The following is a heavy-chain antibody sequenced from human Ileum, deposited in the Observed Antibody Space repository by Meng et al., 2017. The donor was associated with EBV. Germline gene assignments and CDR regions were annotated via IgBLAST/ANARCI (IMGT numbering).Heavy chain of an antibody. J-gene: IGHJ4*02. CDR1: GGSISSGGYY. V-gene: IGHV4-30-4*01. D-gene: IGHD3-22*01. Sequence: GQYQKPGPGLLNPSQTLSLPSAVSGGSISSGGYYWSWIRQPPGKGLEWIGYIYKSGSTYYNPSLTSRVTISVDTSKNQFFLKLGSVTAADTGVYYCARGGDTSGYSLDYWGQGILVTVSS. CDR2: IYKSGST. CDR3: ARGGDTSGYSLDY.